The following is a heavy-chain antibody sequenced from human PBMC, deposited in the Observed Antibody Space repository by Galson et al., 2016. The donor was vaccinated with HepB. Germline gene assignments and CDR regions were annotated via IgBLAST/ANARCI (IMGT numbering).Heavy chain of an antibody. CDR1: GGTFSSSA. CDR3: ARYCDSLTACRESRFDY. CDR2: IIPIFGTP. D-gene: IGHD3-9*01. J-gene: IGHJ4*02. Sequence: SVKVSCKASGGTFSSSAVNWVRQAPGQGLEWMGGIIPIFGTPDYAQKFQGRLTITADISTNTAYLELSSLRSEDTAVYYCARYCDSLTACRESRFDYWGQGTLVTVSS. V-gene: IGHV1-69*06.